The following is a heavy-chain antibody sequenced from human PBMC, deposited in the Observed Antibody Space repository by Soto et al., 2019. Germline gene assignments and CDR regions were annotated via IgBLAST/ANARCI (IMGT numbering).Heavy chain of an antibody. CDR3: ARGATGYGNFNY. J-gene: IGHJ4*02. CDR2: INGDGSSL. Sequence: XXSLTLSCAASGFTFSSSWMHWVPQTPGKGLVWVSRINGDGSSLYYADSVKGRLTISRDSAKNTLYLQINSMRDEDTGVYYCARGATGYGNFNYWGQGTLVTVSS. D-gene: IGHD5-12*01. CDR1: GFTFSSSW. V-gene: IGHV3-74*01.